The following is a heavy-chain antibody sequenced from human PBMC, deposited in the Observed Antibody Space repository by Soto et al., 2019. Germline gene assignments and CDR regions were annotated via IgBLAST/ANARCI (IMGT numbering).Heavy chain of an antibody. Sequence: RSGGSLRLSCAASGFTFSGYAMSWVCQAPGKGLEWVAGINWNGRTTNYADSVKGRFTISRDTAKNSLYLQMNSLRAEDTALYFCARASPRGRYFDWLIFPLGHWGQGTLVTVSS. V-gene: IGHV3-20*04. CDR3: ARASPRGRYFDWLIFPLGH. CDR2: INWNGRTT. D-gene: IGHD3-9*01. J-gene: IGHJ4*02. CDR1: GFTFSGYA.